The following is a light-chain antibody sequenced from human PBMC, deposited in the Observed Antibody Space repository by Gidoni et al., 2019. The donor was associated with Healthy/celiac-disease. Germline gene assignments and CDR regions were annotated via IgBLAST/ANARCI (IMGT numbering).Light chain of an antibody. CDR2: QDS. CDR1: KLGDKY. J-gene: IGLJ2*01. V-gene: IGLV3-1*01. CDR3: QAWDSSTGVV. Sequence: SYELTQPPSVSVSPGQTASITCSGDKLGDKYACWYQQKPGQSPVLVIYQDSKRPSGIPERFSGSNSGNTATLTISGTQAMDEADYYCQAWDSSTGVVFGGGTKLTV.